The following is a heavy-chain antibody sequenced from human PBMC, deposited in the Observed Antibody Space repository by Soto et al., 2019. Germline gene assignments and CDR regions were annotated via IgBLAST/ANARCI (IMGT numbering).Heavy chain of an antibody. CDR3: ARSWVGTNWFDP. Sequence: SETLSLTCAVYGGSFSGYYWSWIRQPPGKGLEWIGEINHSGSTNYNPSLKSRVTISVDKSKNQFSLKLSSVTAADTAVYYCARSWVGTNWFDPWGQGTLVTVSS. D-gene: IGHD2-15*01. CDR1: GGSFSGYY. V-gene: IGHV4-34*01. CDR2: INHSGST. J-gene: IGHJ5*02.